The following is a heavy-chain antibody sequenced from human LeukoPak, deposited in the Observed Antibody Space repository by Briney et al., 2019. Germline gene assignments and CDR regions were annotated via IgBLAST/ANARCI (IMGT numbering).Heavy chain of an antibody. D-gene: IGHD3-22*01. Sequence: GGSLRLSCAASGFTSCSYVRHCVGQAPGKGLEWVAFIRYDGSNKYYADSVKGRFTISRDNSKNTLYLQMNSLRAEDTAVYFWARPWRYYESSDYFDYWGQGTLVTVSS. J-gene: IGHJ4*02. CDR3: ARPWRYYESSDYFDY. V-gene: IGHV3-30*02. CDR2: IRYDGSNK. CDR1: GFTSCSYV.